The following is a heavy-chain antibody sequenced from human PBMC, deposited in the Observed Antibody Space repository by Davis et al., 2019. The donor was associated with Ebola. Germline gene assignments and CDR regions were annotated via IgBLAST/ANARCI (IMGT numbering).Heavy chain of an antibody. D-gene: IGHD3-10*01. V-gene: IGHV4-34*01. CDR1: GGSFSGYY. CDR3: AREGPGY. J-gene: IGHJ4*02. CDR2: INEGGYT. Sequence: SETLSLTCGVFGGSFSGYYWTWIRQSPGKGLEWLGEINEGGYTNYNPSLKSRVTISIDTSKSQFSLKLTSVTAADTAVYYCAREGPGYWGQGTLVTVSS.